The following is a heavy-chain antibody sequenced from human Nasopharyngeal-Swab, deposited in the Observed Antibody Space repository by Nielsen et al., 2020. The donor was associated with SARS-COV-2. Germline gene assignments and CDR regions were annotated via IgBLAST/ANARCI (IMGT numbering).Heavy chain of an antibody. CDR1: GYTFTSYY. V-gene: IGHV1-46*01. D-gene: IGHD3-22*01. CDR3: ARSVLYDSSGYYYPSYYYGMDV. J-gene: IGHJ6*02. CDR2: INPSGGST. Sequence: ASVKVSCKASGYTFTSYYMHWVRQAPGQGLEWMGIINPSGGSTSYAQKFQGRVTMTRGTSTSTVYMELSSLRSEDTAVYYCARSVLYDSSGYYYPSYYYGMDVWGQGTTVTVSS.